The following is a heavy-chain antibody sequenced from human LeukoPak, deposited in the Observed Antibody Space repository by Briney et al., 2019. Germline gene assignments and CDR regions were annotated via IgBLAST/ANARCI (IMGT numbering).Heavy chain of an antibody. Sequence: GGSLRLSCAASGFTFSSYAMSWVRQAPGKGLEWVSAISGSGGSTYYADSVKGRFTISRDNSKNTLYLQMNSLRAEDTAVYYCAKDFGKWELLGAFDYWGQGTLVTVSS. J-gene: IGHJ4*02. D-gene: IGHD1-26*01. CDR3: AKDFGKWELLGAFDY. CDR1: GFTFSSYA. CDR2: ISGSGGST. V-gene: IGHV3-23*01.